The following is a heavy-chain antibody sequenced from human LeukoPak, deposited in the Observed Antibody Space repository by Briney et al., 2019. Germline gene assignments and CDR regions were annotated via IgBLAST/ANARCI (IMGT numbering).Heavy chain of an antibody. CDR2: VDHTGST. CDR1: DDSITMYY. J-gene: IGHJ3*02. CDR3: ARYIVSYPHDAFDI. Sequence: PSETLSLTCTVSDDSITMYYWTWIRQPPGKGLEWIGYVDHTGSTSYNPSLKSRVTISVDTSKKQFSLKLSSVTAADTAFYYCARYIVSYPHDAFDIWGQGTMVTVSS. D-gene: IGHD1-26*01. V-gene: IGHV4-59*01.